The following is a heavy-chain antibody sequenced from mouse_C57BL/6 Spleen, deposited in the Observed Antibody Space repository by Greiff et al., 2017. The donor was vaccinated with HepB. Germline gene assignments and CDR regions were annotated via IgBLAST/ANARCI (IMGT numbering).Heavy chain of an antibody. D-gene: IGHD1-1*01. J-gene: IGHJ4*01. CDR2: ISYDGSN. V-gene: IGHV3-6*01. Sequence: VQLKESGPGLVKPSQSLSLTCSVTGYSITSGYYWNWIRQFPGNKLEWMGYISYDGSNNYNPSLKNRISITRDTSKNQFFLKLNSVTTEDTATYYCARVGSSYAMDYWGQGTSVTVSS. CDR1: GYSITSGYY. CDR3: ARVGSSYAMDY.